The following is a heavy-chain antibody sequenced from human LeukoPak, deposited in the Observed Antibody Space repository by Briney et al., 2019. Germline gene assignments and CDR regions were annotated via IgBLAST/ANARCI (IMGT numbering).Heavy chain of an antibody. V-gene: IGHV3-23*01. CDR2: ISGSGGST. J-gene: IGHJ4*02. Sequence: GGSLRLSCAASGFTFSSYAMSWARQAPGKGLEWVSAISGSGGSTYYADSVKGRFTISRDNYKNTLYLQMNSLRAEDTAVYYCAKDPRSEKEAYYFDYWGQGTLVTVSS. D-gene: IGHD6-19*01. CDR1: GFTFSSYA. CDR3: AKDPRSEKEAYYFDY.